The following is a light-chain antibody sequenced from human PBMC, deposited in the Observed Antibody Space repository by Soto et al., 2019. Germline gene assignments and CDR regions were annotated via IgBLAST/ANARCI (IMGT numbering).Light chain of an antibody. V-gene: IGKV1-6*01. J-gene: IGKJ1*01. CDR1: QGIRSD. CDR3: LQDYNSPWA. Sequence: IQMTQSPSSLSASVGDRVTITCRASQGIRSDLAWYQQKPGKVPKLLIYGASRLESGVPSRFSGSGFGTDFTLTISSLQPEDFATYYCLQDYNSPWAFGPGTKVEIK. CDR2: GAS.